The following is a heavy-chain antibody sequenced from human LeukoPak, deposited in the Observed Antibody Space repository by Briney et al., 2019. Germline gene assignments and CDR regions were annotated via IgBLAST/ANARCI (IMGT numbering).Heavy chain of an antibody. CDR3: VRARLGRDGYNFDY. V-gene: IGHV3-21*01. CDR1: GFTFSSYS. CDR2: ISSSSSYI. J-gene: IGHJ4*02. D-gene: IGHD5-24*01. Sequence: GGSLRLSCAASGFTFSSYSMNWVRQAPGKGLEWVSSISSSSSYIYYADSVKGRFTISRDNAKNSLYLQMNSLRAEDTAVYYCVRARLGRDGYNFDYWGQGTLVTVSS.